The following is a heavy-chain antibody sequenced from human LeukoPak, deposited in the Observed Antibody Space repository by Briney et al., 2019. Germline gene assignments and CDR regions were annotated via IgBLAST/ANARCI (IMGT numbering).Heavy chain of an antibody. J-gene: IGHJ4*02. Sequence: PSETLSLTCTVSGGSISSSSYYWGWIRQPPGKGLEWIGSIYYSGSTYYNPSLKSRVTISVDTSKNQFSLKLSSVTAADTAVYYCASVAKSKVTMVRGVNREYYFDYWGQGTLVTVSS. CDR2: IYYSGST. CDR1: GGSISSSSYY. V-gene: IGHV4-39*07. CDR3: ASVAKSKVTMVRGVNREYYFDY. D-gene: IGHD3-10*01.